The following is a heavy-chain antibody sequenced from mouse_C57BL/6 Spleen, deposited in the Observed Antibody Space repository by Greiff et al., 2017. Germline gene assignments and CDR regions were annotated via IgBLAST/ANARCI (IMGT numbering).Heavy chain of an antibody. D-gene: IGHD4-1*01. CDR1: GFTFSSYA. V-gene: IGHV5-4*01. Sequence: EVQVVESGGGLVKPGGSLKLSCAASGFTFSSYAMSWVRQTPEKRLEWVATISDGGSYTYYPDNVKGRFTISRDNAKNNLYLQMSHLKSEDTAMYYCARDRTGRFAYWGQGTLVTVSA. CDR2: ISDGGSYT. CDR3: ARDRTGRFAY. J-gene: IGHJ3*01.